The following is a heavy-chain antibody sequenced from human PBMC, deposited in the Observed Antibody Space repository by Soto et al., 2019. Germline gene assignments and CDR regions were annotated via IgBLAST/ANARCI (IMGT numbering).Heavy chain of an antibody. J-gene: IGHJ4*01. Sequence: QVQLVESGGGVVQPGRSLRLSCAAPEFTFSSYPMHWVRQAPGQGLEWVAVISYDGSNKYYADSVKGRFTISRDNSKNTLYLQMSSLRTEDTAVYYCARGWGAYNSEFDYWGHGTLVSVSS. CDR2: ISYDGSNK. D-gene: IGHD2-21*02. V-gene: IGHV3-30-3*01. CDR1: EFTFSSYP. CDR3: ARGWGAYNSEFDY.